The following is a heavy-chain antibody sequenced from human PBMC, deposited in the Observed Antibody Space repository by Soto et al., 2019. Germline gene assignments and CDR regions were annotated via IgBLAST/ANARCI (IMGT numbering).Heavy chain of an antibody. CDR1: GFTFSSYG. D-gene: IGHD6-25*01. CDR2: ISYDGSNK. V-gene: IGHV3-30*18. Sequence: GGSLRLSCAASGFTFSSYGMHWVRQAPGKGLEWVAVISYDGSNKYYADSVKGRFTISRDNSKNTLYLQMNSLRAEDTAVYYCAKDLRLQQGSFDYWGQGTLVTVSS. J-gene: IGHJ4*02. CDR3: AKDLRLQQGSFDY.